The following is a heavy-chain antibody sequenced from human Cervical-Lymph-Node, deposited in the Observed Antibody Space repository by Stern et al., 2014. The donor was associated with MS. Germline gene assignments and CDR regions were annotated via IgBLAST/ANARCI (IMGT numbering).Heavy chain of an antibody. CDR2: IYPDDSDT. V-gene: IGHV5-51*01. J-gene: IGHJ4*02. CDR3: ARHYGYYFDF. D-gene: IGHD4-17*01. Sequence: EVSENIFSNFWIGWLRQMPGKGLEYVGIIYPDDSDTKYSPSFEGQVTISADKSINTAYLHWSSLKASDTAIYYCARHYGYYFDFWGQGTLVTVSS. CDR1: ENIFSNFW.